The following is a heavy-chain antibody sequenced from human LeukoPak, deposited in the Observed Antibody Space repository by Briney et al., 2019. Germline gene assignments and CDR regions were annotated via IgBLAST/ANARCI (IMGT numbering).Heavy chain of an antibody. CDR2: INPNSGGT. Sequence: ASVKVSCKASGYTFTGYYMHWVRQAPGQGLEWMGWINPNSGGTNYAQKFQGRVTMTTDTSTSTAYMELRSLRSDDTAVYYCARDQPYSSSRYFDYWGQGTLVTVSS. D-gene: IGHD6-13*01. V-gene: IGHV1-2*02. CDR1: GYTFTGYY. J-gene: IGHJ4*02. CDR3: ARDQPYSSSRYFDY.